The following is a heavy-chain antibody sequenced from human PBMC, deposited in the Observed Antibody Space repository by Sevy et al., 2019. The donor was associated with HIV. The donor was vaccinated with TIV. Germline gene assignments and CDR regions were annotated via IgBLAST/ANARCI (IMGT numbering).Heavy chain of an antibody. CDR3: ARAPLAAADPFDY. Sequence: ASVKVSCKASGYTFTGYYMHWVRQAPGQGLEWMGWINPNSGGTNYAQKFQGRVTMTRDTSISTAYMELSRLRSDDTAVYYCARAPLAAADPFDYWGQGTLVTVSS. CDR2: INPNSGGT. CDR1: GYTFTGYY. J-gene: IGHJ4*02. V-gene: IGHV1-2*02. D-gene: IGHD6-13*01.